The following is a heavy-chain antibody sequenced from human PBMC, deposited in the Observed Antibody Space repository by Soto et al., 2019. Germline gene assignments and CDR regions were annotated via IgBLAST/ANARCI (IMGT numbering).Heavy chain of an antibody. CDR2: ISYDGSNK. CDR1: GYTFSNYG. Sequence: QVPLVESGGGVVQPGRSLRLSCVASGYTFSNYGIHWVRQAPGKGLEWVAVISYDGSNKYYADSAKGRFTISRDNSKNTLYLQMNSLRVEDTAIYYCAKWAHNAMDVWGQGTTVTVSS. V-gene: IGHV3-30*18. J-gene: IGHJ6*02. CDR3: AKWAHNAMDV. D-gene: IGHD1-26*01.